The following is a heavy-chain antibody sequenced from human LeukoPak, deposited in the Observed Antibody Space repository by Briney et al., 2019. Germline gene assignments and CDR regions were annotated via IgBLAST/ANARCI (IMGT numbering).Heavy chain of an antibody. D-gene: IGHD2-8*02. V-gene: IGHV4-39*07. CDR1: GGSISSSSHY. CDR3: AREDTGGLDY. CDR2: IYYSGST. Sequence: PSETLSLTCSVSGGSISSSSHYWDWLRQPPGEGLEWIGSIYYSGSTYYNPSLKSRVAISVDTSKNQFSQKLISVTAADTAVYYCAREDTGGLDYWGQGILVTVSP. J-gene: IGHJ4*02.